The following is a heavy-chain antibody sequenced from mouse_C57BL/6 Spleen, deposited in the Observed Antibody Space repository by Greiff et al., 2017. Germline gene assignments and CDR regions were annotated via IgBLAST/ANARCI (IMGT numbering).Heavy chain of an antibody. CDR3: ARFLRQKGRYFDV. CDR2: INPYNGGT. CDR1: GYTFTDYY. J-gene: IGHJ1*03. V-gene: IGHV1-19*01. D-gene: IGHD1-1*01. Sequence: VQLQQSGPVLVKPGASVKMSCKASGYTFTDYYMNWVKQSHGKSLEWIGVINPYNGGTSYNQKFKGKATLTVDKSSSTAYMELNSLTSEDSAVYYCARFLRQKGRYFDVWGTGTTVTVSS.